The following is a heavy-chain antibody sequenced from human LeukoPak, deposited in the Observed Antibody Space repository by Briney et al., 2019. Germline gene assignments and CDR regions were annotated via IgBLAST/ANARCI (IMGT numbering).Heavy chain of an antibody. CDR2: FDPEDGET. CDR1: GYTLTELS. Sequence: APVKVSCKVSGYTLTELSMHWVRQAPGKGLEWMGGFDPEDGETIYAQKFQGRVTMTEDTSTDTAYMELSSLRSEDTAVYYCATGYYYDSGGYSAPFDYWGQGTLVTVSS. D-gene: IGHD3-22*01. J-gene: IGHJ4*02. CDR3: ATGYYYDSGGYSAPFDY. V-gene: IGHV1-24*01.